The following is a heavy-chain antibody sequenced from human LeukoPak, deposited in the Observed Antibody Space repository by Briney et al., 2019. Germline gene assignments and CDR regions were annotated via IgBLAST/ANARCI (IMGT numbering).Heavy chain of an antibody. J-gene: IGHJ3*02. Sequence: GAAVKVSCKVSGYTLTELSMHWVRQAPGKGLEWMGGFDPEDGETIYAQKFQGRVTMTEDASTDTAYMELSSLRSEDTAVYYCATAGNHAFDIWGQGTMVTVSS. CDR3: ATAGNHAFDI. V-gene: IGHV1-24*01. D-gene: IGHD4-23*01. CDR2: FDPEDGET. CDR1: GYTLTELS.